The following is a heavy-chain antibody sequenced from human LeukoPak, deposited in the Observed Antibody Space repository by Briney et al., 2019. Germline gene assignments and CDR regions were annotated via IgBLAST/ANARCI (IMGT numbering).Heavy chain of an antibody. Sequence: RAWETLSLTCTVSGGSISSYYWSWIRQSAGKGLEWIGRIYTSVTTNYKPSLKSRVTMSVDTSKNQFSLKLSSVTAADTAVYYCARSDVGSSWTFDYWGQGTLVTVSS. V-gene: IGHV4-4*07. J-gene: IGHJ4*02. CDR1: GGSISSYY. CDR3: ARSDVGSSWTFDY. CDR2: IYTSVTT. D-gene: IGHD6-13*01.